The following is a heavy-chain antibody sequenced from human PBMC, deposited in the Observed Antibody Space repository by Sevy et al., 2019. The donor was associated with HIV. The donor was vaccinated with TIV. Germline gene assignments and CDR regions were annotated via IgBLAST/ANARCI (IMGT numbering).Heavy chain of an antibody. CDR3: ATDAKYCSGGSCYGY. J-gene: IGHJ4*02. D-gene: IGHD2-15*01. Sequence: ASVKVSCKVSGYTLTELSMHWVRQAPGKGLEWMGGFDPEDGETIYAQTFQGRVTMTEDTSTDTAYMELSSLRSEDTAVYYCATDAKYCSGGSCYGYWGQGTLVTVSS. V-gene: IGHV1-24*01. CDR1: GYTLTELS. CDR2: FDPEDGET.